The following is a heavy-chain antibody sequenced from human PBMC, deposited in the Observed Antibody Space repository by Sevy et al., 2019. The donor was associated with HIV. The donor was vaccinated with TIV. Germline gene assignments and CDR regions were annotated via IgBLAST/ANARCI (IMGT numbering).Heavy chain of an antibody. CDR3: ARAPATPDIVVVPAAMPVYYYYYGMDV. CDR2: IYYSGRS. V-gene: IGHV4-59*01. D-gene: IGHD2-2*01. CDR1: GTSISGYY. Sequence: SETLSLTCTVSGTSISGYYWSWIRQPPGKGLEWIGYIYYSGRSDYNTSLKSRVTISEDTSKNQFSLKLSSVTAADTAVYYCARAPATPDIVVVPAAMPVYYYYYGMDVWGQGTTVTVSS. J-gene: IGHJ6*02.